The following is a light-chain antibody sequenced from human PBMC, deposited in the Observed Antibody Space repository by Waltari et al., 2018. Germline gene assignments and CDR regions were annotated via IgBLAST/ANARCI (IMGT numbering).Light chain of an antibody. CDR2: GSS. CDR1: QSLSNGY. V-gene: IGKV3-20*01. CDR3: HQYQRSPT. J-gene: IGKJ1*01. Sequence: VLTQSPGTLSLSPGERATLSCRASQSLSNGYLAWYQHRPGQAPRLLIHGSSHRATDIPDRFSGSGSGTDFSLTISSLDPEDFAVYYCHQYQRSPTFGQGTKVELK.